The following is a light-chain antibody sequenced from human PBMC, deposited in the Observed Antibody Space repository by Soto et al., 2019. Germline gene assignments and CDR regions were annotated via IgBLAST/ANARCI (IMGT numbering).Light chain of an antibody. Sequence: DIQMTQSPSSLSAFVGDRVTITCRASQSISSYLNWYQQKPGKAPELLIYAASTLQSGVLSTFSGSGSAAELTLTIISLQPEDFAIHYCQQSYSTPWTFGQGTKVEIE. CDR3: QQSYSTPWT. J-gene: IGKJ1*01. CDR2: AAS. CDR1: QSISSY. V-gene: IGKV1-39*01.